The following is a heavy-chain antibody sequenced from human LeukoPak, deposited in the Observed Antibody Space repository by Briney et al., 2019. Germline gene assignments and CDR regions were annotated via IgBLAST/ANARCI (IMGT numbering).Heavy chain of an antibody. Sequence: GGSLRLSCAASGFTFSLYSMNWVRKAPGKGLEWVSHITRSSTTIYYADSVEGRFTVSRDNAKNSLYLQMNSLRAEDTAVYYCARAPDSSGYYLDYWGQGTLVTVSS. D-gene: IGHD3-22*01. V-gene: IGHV3-48*04. CDR2: ITRSSTTI. J-gene: IGHJ4*02. CDR1: GFTFSLYS. CDR3: ARAPDSSGYYLDY.